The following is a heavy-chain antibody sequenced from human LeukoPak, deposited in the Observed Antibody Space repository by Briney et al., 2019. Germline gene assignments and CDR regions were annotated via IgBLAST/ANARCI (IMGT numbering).Heavy chain of an antibody. CDR3: AKVPKYYDSSGYFNY. CDR1: GFTFSSYA. CDR2: ISGSGGST. V-gene: IGHV3-23*01. D-gene: IGHD3-22*01. J-gene: IGHJ4*02. Sequence: GGSLRLSCAASGFTFSSYAMSWVRQAPGKGLEWVSAISGSGGSTYYADSVEGRFTISRDNSKNTLYLQMNSLRAEDTAVYYCAKVPKYYDSSGYFNYWGQGTLVTVSS.